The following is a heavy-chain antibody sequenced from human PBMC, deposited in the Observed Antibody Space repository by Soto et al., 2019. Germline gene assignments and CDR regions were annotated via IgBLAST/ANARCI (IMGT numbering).Heavy chain of an antibody. J-gene: IGHJ4*02. CDR2: IYFSGST. D-gene: IGHD6-13*01. Sequence: SETLARPYTVSGGYMGGHNWSWIRQTPGQGLEWVGYIYFSGSTKYNPSLQSRLTISLDRSKRQFSMTLSSVTAADSAVYYCARSVATPGANIDFWGQGTLVTVSS. V-gene: IGHV4-59*11. CDR3: ARSVATPGANIDF. CDR1: GGYMGGHN.